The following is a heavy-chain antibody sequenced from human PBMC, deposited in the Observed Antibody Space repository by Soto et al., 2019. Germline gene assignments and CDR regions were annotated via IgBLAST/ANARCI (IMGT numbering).Heavy chain of an antibody. CDR3: ATPTYGDPKVAYYFDY. V-gene: IGHV1-24*01. J-gene: IGHJ4*02. D-gene: IGHD4-17*01. Sequence: GASLKVSCKVSGYTLTELSMHWVRQAPGKGLEWMGGFDPEDGETIYAQKFQGRVTMTEDTSTDTAYMELSSLRSEDTAVYYCATPTYGDPKVAYYFDYWGQGTLVTVSS. CDR1: GYTLTELS. CDR2: FDPEDGET.